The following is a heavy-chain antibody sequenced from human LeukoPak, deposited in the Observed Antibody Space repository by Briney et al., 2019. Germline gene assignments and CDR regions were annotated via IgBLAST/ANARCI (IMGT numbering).Heavy chain of an antibody. D-gene: IGHD2-15*01. CDR1: GYTFTSYA. Sequence: VASVKVSCKASGYTFTSYAMHWVRQAPGQRLEWMGWINAGNGNTKYSQKFQGRVTITRDTSASTAYMEPSSLRSEDTAVYYCATSPGAAGEDYFDYWGQGTLVTVSS. V-gene: IGHV1-3*01. CDR2: INAGNGNT. CDR3: ATSPGAAGEDYFDY. J-gene: IGHJ4*02.